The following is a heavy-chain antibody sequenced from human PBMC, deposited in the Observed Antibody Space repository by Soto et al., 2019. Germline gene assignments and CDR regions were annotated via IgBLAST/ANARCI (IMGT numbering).Heavy chain of an antibody. CDR1: GFTFSDYY. Sequence: GGSLRLSCAASGFTFSDYYMSWIRQAPGKGLEWVSYISGSSSYTNYADSVKGRFTISRDNAKNSLYLQMNSLRAEDTAVYYCARALLFNYDFYGMDVWGQGTTVTVSS. CDR2: ISGSSSYT. V-gene: IGHV3-11*06. CDR3: ARALLFNYDFYGMDV. J-gene: IGHJ6*02. D-gene: IGHD3-3*01.